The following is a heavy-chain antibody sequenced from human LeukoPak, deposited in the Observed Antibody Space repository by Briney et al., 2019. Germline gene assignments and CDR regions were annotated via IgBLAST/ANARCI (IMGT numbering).Heavy chain of an antibody. CDR1: GFAFSSYA. CDR2: IYSGGST. J-gene: IGHJ6*03. V-gene: IGHV3-66*02. Sequence: PGGSLRLSCAASGFAFSSYAMSWVRQAPGKGLEWVSVIYSGGSTYYADSVKGRFTISRDNSKNTLYLQMNSLRAEDTAVYYCARGAYTDVWGKGTTVTVSS. CDR3: ARGAYTDV.